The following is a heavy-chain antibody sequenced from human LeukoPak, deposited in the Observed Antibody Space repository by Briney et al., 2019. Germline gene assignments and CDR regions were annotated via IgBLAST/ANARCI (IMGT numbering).Heavy chain of an antibody. V-gene: IGHV4-39*01. D-gene: IGHD3-3*01. Sequence: SETLSLTCTVSGGSISRSSYYWGWIRQPPGKGLEWIGSIYYSGSTYYNPSLKSRVTISVDTSKNQFSLKLSSVTAADTAVYYCARHHGNYDFWSGSHPSGLFDYWGQGTLVTVSS. CDR1: GGSISRSSYY. CDR3: ARHHGNYDFWSGSHPSGLFDY. CDR2: IYYSGST. J-gene: IGHJ4*02.